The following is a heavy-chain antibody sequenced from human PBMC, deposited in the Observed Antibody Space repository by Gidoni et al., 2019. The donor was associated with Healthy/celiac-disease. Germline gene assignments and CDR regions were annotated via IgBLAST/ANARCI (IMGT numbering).Heavy chain of an antibody. J-gene: IGHJ4*02. D-gene: IGHD3-9*01. V-gene: IGHV4-39*01. CDR2: IYYSWSP. Sequence: QLQLQESGPGLVKPSETLSLSRTVSGGSISSSSYYWGWNRQPPGKGLEWIGSIYYSWSPYYNPSLKSRVPISVDTSKNQFSLKLSSVTAADTAVYYCARLPYDILTGYYEAGLYYWVQGTLVTVSS. CDR1: GGSISSSSYY. CDR3: ARLPYDILTGYYEAGLYY.